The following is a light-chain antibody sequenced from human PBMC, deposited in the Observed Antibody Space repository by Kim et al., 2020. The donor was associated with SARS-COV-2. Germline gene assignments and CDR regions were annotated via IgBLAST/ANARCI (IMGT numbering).Light chain of an antibody. CDR2: DAS. V-gene: IGKV1-5*01. CDR3: QQYTSYFSP. CDR1: QSICSW. J-gene: IGKJ2*01. Sequence: LSASVGDRVTPTCEASQSICSWLAWYKRKPGKAPKLLIYDASSLGSGVLSRFCGCGSGTYYTLTISTLQPDDFATSYCQQYTSYFSPFGQGTNLE.